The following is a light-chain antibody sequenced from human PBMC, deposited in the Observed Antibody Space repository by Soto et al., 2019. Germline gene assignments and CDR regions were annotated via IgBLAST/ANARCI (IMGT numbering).Light chain of an antibody. V-gene: IGKV3-15*01. CDR2: GAS. J-gene: IGKJ5*01. CDR3: QQYNNWRIT. CDR1: QSVSSN. Sequence: EILMTQSPATLSVSPGERATLSCRASQSVSSNLAWYQQKPSQAPRLLIYGASTRATGIPARFSGSGSGTESTLTISSLQSEDFAVYYCQQYNNWRITFGQGTRLEIK.